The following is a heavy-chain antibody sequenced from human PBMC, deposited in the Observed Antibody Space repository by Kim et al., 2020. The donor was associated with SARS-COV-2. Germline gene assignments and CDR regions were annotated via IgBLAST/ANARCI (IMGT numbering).Heavy chain of an antibody. CDR3: ASLDSSGYYYVAFDY. J-gene: IGHJ4*02. Sequence: DSVKGRFTISRDNAKNSLYLQMNSLRAEDTAVYYCASLDSSGYYYVAFDYWGQGTLVTVSS. V-gene: IGHV3-21*01. D-gene: IGHD3-22*01.